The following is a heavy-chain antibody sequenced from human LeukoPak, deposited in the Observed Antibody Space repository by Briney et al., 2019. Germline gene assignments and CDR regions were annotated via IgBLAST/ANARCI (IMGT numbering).Heavy chain of an antibody. D-gene: IGHD2-2*01. CDR2: IKQDGSEK. J-gene: IGHJ4*02. V-gene: IGHV3-7*01. CDR3: ARDCGITSCSLFDH. CDR1: GSRFSSHW. Sequence: GSLRLSCVASGSRFSSHWMSWVRQAPGKGLEWVANIKQDGSEKYYVDSVKGRFTISRDNAKNALYLQMNSLRAEDTAIYYCARDCGITSCSLFDHWGQGILVTVSS.